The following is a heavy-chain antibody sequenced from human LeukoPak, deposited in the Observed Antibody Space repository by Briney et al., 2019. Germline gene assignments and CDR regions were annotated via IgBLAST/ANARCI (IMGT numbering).Heavy chain of an antibody. D-gene: IGHD3-16*01. CDR3: AKRQLRGDSSYYFDY. CDR2: ISDSGSGT. Sequence: GGSLRLSCAASGFIFRNHAMNWVRQAPGKGLEWVSSISDSGSGTFYPDSVKGRFTISRDNSKNMLYLQMNSLRIDDTAVYYCAKRQLRGDSSYYFDYWGPGTLVTVSS. V-gene: IGHV3-23*01. J-gene: IGHJ4*02. CDR1: GFIFRNHA.